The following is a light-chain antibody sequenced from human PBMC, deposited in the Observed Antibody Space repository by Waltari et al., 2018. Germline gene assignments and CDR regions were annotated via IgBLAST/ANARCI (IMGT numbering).Light chain of an antibody. Sequence: DIVMTQSPLSLPVNPGEPASISCTSSETLLHSNGYLYLNWYLQRQGQSPQLLIYLTSNRSSGVPDRLSGSGSSTYFTLKISRVEADDLGIYYCMQTLKVPYTFGQGTNLEIK. CDR1: ETLLHSNGYLY. CDR3: MQTLKVPYT. J-gene: IGKJ2*01. V-gene: IGKV2-28*01. CDR2: LTS.